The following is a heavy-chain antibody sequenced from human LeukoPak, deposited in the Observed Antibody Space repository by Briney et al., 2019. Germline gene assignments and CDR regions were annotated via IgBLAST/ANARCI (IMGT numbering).Heavy chain of an antibody. J-gene: IGHJ4*02. CDR3: ARHVKGVVTPTAIDY. Sequence: SETLSLTCTVSGGSISSSSYYWGWIRQPPGKGLEWIGTIYYSGSTYYNPSLRSRVTMSVDTSKNQFSLKLRSVTAADTALYYCARHVKGVVTPTAIDYWGQGTLVTVSS. CDR1: GGSISSSSYY. V-gene: IGHV4-39*01. D-gene: IGHD2-2*01. CDR2: IYYSGST.